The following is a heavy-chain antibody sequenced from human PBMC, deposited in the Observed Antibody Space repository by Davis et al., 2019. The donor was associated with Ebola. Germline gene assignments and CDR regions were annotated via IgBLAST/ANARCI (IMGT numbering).Heavy chain of an antibody. CDR2: IAPSDSDT. D-gene: IGHD2-2*01. CDR1: GYRFTNYW. Sequence: PGGSLRLSCKGSGYRFTNYWISWVRQMPGKGLEWMGRIAPSDSDTRYRPSFQGHVTISVDKSISTIFLQWSSLEASDTAMYYCATHCSTTSCHAPSWGQGTLVTVSS. V-gene: IGHV5-10-1*01. J-gene: IGHJ5*02. CDR3: ATHCSTTSCHAPS.